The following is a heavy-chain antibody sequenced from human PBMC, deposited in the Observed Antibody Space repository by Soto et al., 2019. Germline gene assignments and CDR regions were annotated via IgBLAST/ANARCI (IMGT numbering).Heavy chain of an antibody. CDR2: ISYDGSNK. J-gene: IGHJ3*02. Sequence: QVQLVESGGGVVQPGRSLRLSCAVSGFTFNNYAMHWVRQAPGKGLEWVAVISYDGSNKYYADSVKGLFTISRDNSKNPLYLQMNSLIAEETAVYYCARGRDGSKGESFDIWGQGTMVTVSS. CDR1: GFTFNNYA. CDR3: ARGRDGSKGESFDI. D-gene: IGHD1-26*01. V-gene: IGHV3-30-3*01.